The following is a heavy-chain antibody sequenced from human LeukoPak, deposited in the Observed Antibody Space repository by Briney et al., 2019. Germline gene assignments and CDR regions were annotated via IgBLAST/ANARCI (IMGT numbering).Heavy chain of an antibody. D-gene: IGHD6-19*01. J-gene: IGHJ4*02. CDR2: IYHSGST. V-gene: IGHV4-38-2*02. Sequence: SETLSLTCTVSGYSISSGYYWGWIRQPPGTGLEWIGSIYHSGSTNYNPSLKSRVTISVDTSKNQFSLRLTSVTAADTAVYYCARVGVAGPYYFDYWGQGTLVSVSS. CDR1: GYSISSGYY. CDR3: ARVGVAGPYYFDY.